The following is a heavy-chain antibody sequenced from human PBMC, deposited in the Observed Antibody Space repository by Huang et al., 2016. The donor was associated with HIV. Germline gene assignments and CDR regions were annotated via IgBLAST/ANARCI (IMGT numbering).Heavy chain of an antibody. CDR1: GGSIRSDNYY. Sequence: QLQLQESGPGLVKPSETLSLTCTVSGGSIRSDNYYWGWIRQPPGKGLEWSGSIYYSGRTYYNPSLKSRVTITVDTPKNQFSLKMRSVTAADTAVYYCARLPGSITMIRGVITDPYWGQGTLVTVSS. J-gene: IGHJ4*02. CDR2: IYYSGRT. D-gene: IGHD3-10*01. CDR3: ARLPGSITMIRGVITDPY. V-gene: IGHV4-39*01.